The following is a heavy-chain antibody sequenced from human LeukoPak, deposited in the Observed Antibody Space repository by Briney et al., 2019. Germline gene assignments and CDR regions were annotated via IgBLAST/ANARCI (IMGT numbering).Heavy chain of an antibody. CDR1: GYTFTGYY. Sequence: ASVKVSCKASGYTFTGYYMHWVRQAPGQGLEWMGWINPNSGGTNYAQKFQGRVTMTRDTSISTAYMELSRLRSDDTAVYYCATTSVDTAMAPYYYYGMDLWGQGTTVTVSS. CDR3: ATTSVDTAMAPYYYYGMDL. CDR2: INPNSGGT. D-gene: IGHD5-18*01. J-gene: IGHJ6*02. V-gene: IGHV1-2*02.